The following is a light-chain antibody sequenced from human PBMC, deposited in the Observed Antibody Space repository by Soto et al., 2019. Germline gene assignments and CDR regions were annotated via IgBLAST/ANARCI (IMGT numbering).Light chain of an antibody. V-gene: IGKV3-11*01. CDR3: QQRRNWPRT. J-gene: IGKJ2*01. Sequence: EIVLTQSPATLSLSPGERATLSCRASQSVSNSLAWFQQKPGQAPRLLIYDASNSATDIPARFSGSGSGTDFTLTISSLEPEDLAVYYCQQRRNWPRTFGQGTKLEIK. CDR1: QSVSNS. CDR2: DAS.